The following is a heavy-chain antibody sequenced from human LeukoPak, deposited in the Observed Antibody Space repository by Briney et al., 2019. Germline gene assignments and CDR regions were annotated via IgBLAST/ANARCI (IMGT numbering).Heavy chain of an antibody. D-gene: IGHD1-1*01. V-gene: IGHV4-59*01. CDR2: ISYSGST. CDR1: GGSISSYY. CDR3: EREGTAGTNLNWFDP. Sequence: SETLSLTCTVSGGSISSYYWSWIRQPPGKRLEWIGYISYSGSTNFNPSLKSRVTISVDTSKNQFSLKLSSVTAADTDVYYYEREGTAGTNLNWFDPWGQGTLVTVSS. J-gene: IGHJ5*02.